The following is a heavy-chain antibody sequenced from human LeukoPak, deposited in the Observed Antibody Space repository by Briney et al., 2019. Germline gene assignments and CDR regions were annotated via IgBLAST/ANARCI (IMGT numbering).Heavy chain of an antibody. CDR2: ISYDGSNK. J-gene: IGHJ6*03. V-gene: IGHV3-30*01. Sequence: PGGSLRLSCAASGFTFSSYAMHWVRQAPGKGLEWVSVISYDGSNKYYADSVKGRFTISRDNSKNTLYLQMNSLIAEDTAVYYCARDSPSPTSYYYYYVDVWGKGTTVTVSS. CDR1: GFTFSSYA. D-gene: IGHD2-2*01. CDR3: ARDSPSPTSYYYYYVDV.